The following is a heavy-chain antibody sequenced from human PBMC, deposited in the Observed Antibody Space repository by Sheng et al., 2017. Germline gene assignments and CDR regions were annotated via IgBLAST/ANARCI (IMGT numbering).Heavy chain of an antibody. D-gene: IGHD3-3*01. J-gene: IGHJ3*02. CDR1: GFTFDDYA. V-gene: IGHV3-9*03. CDR2: ISWNSGSI. Sequence: EVQLVESGGGLVQPGRSLRLSCAASGFTFDDYAMHWVRQAPGKGLEWVSGISWNSGSIGYADSVKGRFTISRDNAKNSLYLQMNSLRAEDMALYYCAKGLRFLEWLPQFDIWGQGTMVTVSS. CDR3: AKGLRFLEWLPQFDI.